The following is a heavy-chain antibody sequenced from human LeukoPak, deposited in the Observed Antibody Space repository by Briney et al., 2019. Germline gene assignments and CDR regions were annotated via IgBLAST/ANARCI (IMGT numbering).Heavy chain of an antibody. CDR1: GFTFSSYA. D-gene: IGHD5-18*01. CDR2: ISIKGGST. J-gene: IGHJ6*02. V-gene: IGHV3-64D*06. CDR3: ARERYSYGLTPTYGMDV. Sequence: GGSLRLSCSASGFTFSSYAMHWVRQAPGKGLEYVSAISIKGGSTYYADSVKGRFTISRDNSKNTLYLQMSSLRAEDTAVYYCARERYSYGLTPTYGMDVWGQGTTVTVSS.